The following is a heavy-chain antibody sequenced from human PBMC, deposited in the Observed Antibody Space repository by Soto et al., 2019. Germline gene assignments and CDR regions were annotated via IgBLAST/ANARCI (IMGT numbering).Heavy chain of an antibody. CDR1: GGSISSSSYY. CDR3: ARHGYLYSGYDENYYYYMDV. Sequence: PSETLSLTCTVSGGSISSSSYYWGWIRQPPGKGLEWIGSIYYSGRTYYNPSLKSRVTISVDTSKNQFSLKLSSVTAADTAVYYCARHGYLYSGYDENYYYYMDVWGKGTTVTVSS. D-gene: IGHD5-12*01. V-gene: IGHV4-39*01. CDR2: IYYSGRT. J-gene: IGHJ6*03.